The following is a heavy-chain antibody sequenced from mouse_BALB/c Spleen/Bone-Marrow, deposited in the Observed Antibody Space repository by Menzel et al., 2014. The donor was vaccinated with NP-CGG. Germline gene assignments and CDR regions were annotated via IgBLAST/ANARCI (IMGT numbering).Heavy chain of an antibody. CDR3: ARGLYYVAYGPGFAY. D-gene: IGHD2-13*01. CDR2: INSNGGTA. CDR1: GFTFSNYG. J-gene: IGHJ3*01. V-gene: IGHV5-6-3*01. Sequence: EVQLVESGGGLVQPGGSLKLSCAASGFTFSNYGISWVRQTPDKRLDLVATINSNGGTAYYPDSVKGRFTISRDNAKNTLYLQMSSLKSEDTAMYFCARGLYYVAYGPGFAYWGQGTLVTVSA.